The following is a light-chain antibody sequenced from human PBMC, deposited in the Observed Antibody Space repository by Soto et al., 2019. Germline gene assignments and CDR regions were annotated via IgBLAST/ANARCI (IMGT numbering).Light chain of an antibody. V-gene: IGKV3-20*01. Sequence: EIVLTQSPGTLSVSPGERATLSCRASQSVSSSYLAWYQQKLGQAPRLLIYGASSRATGIPDRFSGSGSGTDFTLTISRLEPEDFAVYYCKQYGSSPPWTFGQGTKVEIK. CDR3: KQYGSSPPWT. CDR2: GAS. CDR1: QSVSSSY. J-gene: IGKJ1*01.